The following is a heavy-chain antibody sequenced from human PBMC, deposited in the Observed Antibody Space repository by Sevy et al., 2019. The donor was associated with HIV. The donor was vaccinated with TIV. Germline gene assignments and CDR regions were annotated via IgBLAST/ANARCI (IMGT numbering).Heavy chain of an antibody. J-gene: IGHJ4*02. CDR2: ISTGGGNI. CDR3: ATSRRDDYNYFFDY. D-gene: IGHD4-4*01. CDR1: GFTFSRYE. Sequence: GGSLRLSCVGSGFTFSRYEMNWVRQAPGKGLQWISYISTGGGNIYYSDSLKGRLTISRDNAKNSVHLQMNSLRADDTALYYCATSRRDDYNYFFDYWGQGTLVTVSS. V-gene: IGHV3-48*03.